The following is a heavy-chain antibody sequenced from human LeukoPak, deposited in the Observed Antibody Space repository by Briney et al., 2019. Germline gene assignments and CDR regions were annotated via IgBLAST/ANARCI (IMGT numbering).Heavy chain of an antibody. Sequence: GGSLRLSCAVSGITLSNYGMNWVRQAPGKGLEWVSYISSSGSTIYYADSVKGRFTISRDNAKNSLYLQMNSLRAEDTAVYYCASGTGRGMDVWGQGTTVTVSS. CDR3: ASGTGRGMDV. CDR1: GITLSNYG. J-gene: IGHJ6*02. CDR2: ISSSGSTI. D-gene: IGHD1-1*01. V-gene: IGHV3-48*04.